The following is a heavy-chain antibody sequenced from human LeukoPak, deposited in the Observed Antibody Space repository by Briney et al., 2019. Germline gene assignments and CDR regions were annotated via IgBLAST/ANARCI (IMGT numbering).Heavy chain of an antibody. Sequence: SETLSLTCTVTGGSISSYYWSWIRQPPGKGLEWIGYIYYSGSTNYNPSLKSRVTISVDTSKNQFSLKLSSVTAADTAVYYCARYSYDYVWGSYRPPTDAFDIWGQGTMVTVSS. CDR1: GGSISSYY. CDR2: IYYSGST. D-gene: IGHD3-16*02. CDR3: ARYSYDYVWGSYRPPTDAFDI. J-gene: IGHJ3*02. V-gene: IGHV4-59*01.